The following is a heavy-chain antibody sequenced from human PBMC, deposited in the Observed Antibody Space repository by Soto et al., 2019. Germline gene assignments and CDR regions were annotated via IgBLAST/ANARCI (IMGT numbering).Heavy chain of an antibody. CDR1: GGSISSSSYY. D-gene: IGHD3-3*01. Sequence: QLQLQESGPGLVKPSETLSLTCTVSGGSISSSSYYWGWIRQPPGKGLEWIGSIYYSGSTYYNPSLKSRLTISVDTSKNQFSLKLSSVTAADTAVYYCARPRITIFGVVTFDAFDIWGQGTMVTVSS. V-gene: IGHV4-39*01. CDR2: IYYSGST. CDR3: ARPRITIFGVVTFDAFDI. J-gene: IGHJ3*02.